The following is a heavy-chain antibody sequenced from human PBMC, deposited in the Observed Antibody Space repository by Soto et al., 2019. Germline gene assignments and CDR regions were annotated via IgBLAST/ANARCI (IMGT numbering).Heavy chain of an antibody. V-gene: IGHV3-48*02. D-gene: IGHD2-15*01. CDR3: ASLLTYCSGGSCWVHPVP. CDR2: ISSSSSTI. Sequence: EVQLVESGGGLVQPGGSLRLSCAASGFTFSSYSMNWVRQAPGKGLEWVSYISSSSSTIYYADSVKGRFTISRDNAKNSLYLQMNSLRDEDTAVYYCASLLTYCSGGSCWVHPVPWGQGTLVTVSS. J-gene: IGHJ5*02. CDR1: GFTFSSYS.